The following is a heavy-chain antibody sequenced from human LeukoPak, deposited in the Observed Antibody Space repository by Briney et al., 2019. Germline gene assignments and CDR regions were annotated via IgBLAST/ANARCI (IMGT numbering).Heavy chain of an antibody. CDR3: AKDRPNYYGSNGHYYRQNGDY. CDR1: GFTFNIYA. D-gene: IGHD3-22*01. J-gene: IGHJ4*02. Sequence: GGSLRLSCAASGFTFNIYAMSWVRQAPGRGLEWVSSITSSGDSTFYADSVKGRLTISRDNSRTTLFLQMNRLRVEDTAIYYCAKDRPNYYGSNGHYYRQNGDYWGQGTLVTVPS. CDR2: ITSSGDST. V-gene: IGHV3-23*01.